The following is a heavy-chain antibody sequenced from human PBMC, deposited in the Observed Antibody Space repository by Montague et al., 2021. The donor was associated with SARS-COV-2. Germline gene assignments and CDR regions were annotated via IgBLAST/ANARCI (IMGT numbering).Heavy chain of an antibody. CDR3: ARGNYDSSGNYPAYYFDN. CDR2: ISSGGGTM. D-gene: IGHD3-22*01. CDR1: GFTFSSYE. V-gene: IGHV3-48*03. J-gene: IGHJ4*02. Sequence: SLRLSCAASGFTFSSYEMNWARQAPGKGLEWVSDISSGGGTMYYAGSVKGRFTISRDNAKNSLYLQMNSLRAEDTAVYYCARGNYDSSGNYPAYYFDNWGQGTLVTVSS.